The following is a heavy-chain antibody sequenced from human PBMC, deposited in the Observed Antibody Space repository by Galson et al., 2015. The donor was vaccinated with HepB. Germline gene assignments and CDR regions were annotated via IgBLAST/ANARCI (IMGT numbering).Heavy chain of an antibody. J-gene: IGHJ6*03. CDR1: GFTFSGSA. D-gene: IGHD2-2*01. CDR3: TRHLGYCSSTSCYSYYYYMDV. CDR2: IRSKANSYAT. Sequence: SLRLSCAASGFTFSGSAMHWVRQASGKGLEWVGRIRSKANSYATAYAASVKGRFTISRDDSKNTAYLQMNSLKTEDTAVYYCTRHLGYCSSTSCYSYYYYMDVWGKGTTVTVSS. V-gene: IGHV3-73*01.